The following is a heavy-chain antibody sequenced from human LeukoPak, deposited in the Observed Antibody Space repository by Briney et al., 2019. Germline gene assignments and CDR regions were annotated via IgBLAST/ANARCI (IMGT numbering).Heavy chain of an antibody. D-gene: IGHD1-26*01. Sequence: GGSLRLSCAACGFTFSSYGMHLVRQAPGKGLEWVAVIWYDGSNKYYADSVKGRFTISRDNSKDTLYLQMNSLRAEDTAVYYCAREVTGSSDSIPYYYYGMDVWGQGTTVTVSS. CDR2: IWYDGSNK. V-gene: IGHV3-33*01. CDR3: AREVTGSSDSIPYYYYGMDV. J-gene: IGHJ6*02. CDR1: GFTFSSYG.